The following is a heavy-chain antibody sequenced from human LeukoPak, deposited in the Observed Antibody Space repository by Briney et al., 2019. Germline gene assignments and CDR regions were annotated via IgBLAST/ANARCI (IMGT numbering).Heavy chain of an antibody. D-gene: IGHD5-18*01. CDR3: ASSGYSYGYIFY. CDR2: ISGSGGST. Sequence: GGSLRLSCAASGFTFSSYAMSWVRQAPGKGLESVSAISGSGGSTYYADSVKGRFTISRDNSKNTLYLQMNSLRAEDTAVYYCASSGYSYGYIFYWGQGTLVTVSS. J-gene: IGHJ4*02. V-gene: IGHV3-23*01. CDR1: GFTFSSYA.